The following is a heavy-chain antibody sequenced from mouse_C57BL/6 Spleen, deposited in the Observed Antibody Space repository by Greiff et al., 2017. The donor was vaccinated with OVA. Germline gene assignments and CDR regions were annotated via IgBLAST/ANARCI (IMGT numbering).Heavy chain of an antibody. CDR1: GFTFSDYG. V-gene: IGHV5-17*01. Sequence: EVKLQESGGGLVKPGGSLKLSCAASGFTFSDYGMHWVRQAPEKGLEWVAYISSGSSTIYYADTVKGRFTISRDNAKNTLFLQMTSLRSEDTAMYYCARFSTTVVATDYYAMDYWGQGTSVTVSS. D-gene: IGHD1-1*01. CDR2: ISSGSSTI. J-gene: IGHJ4*01. CDR3: ARFSTTVVATDYYAMDY.